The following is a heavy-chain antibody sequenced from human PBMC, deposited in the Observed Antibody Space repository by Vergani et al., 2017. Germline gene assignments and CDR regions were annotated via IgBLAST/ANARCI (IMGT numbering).Heavy chain of an antibody. V-gene: IGHV3-23*01. CDR2: SSGSGGNS. CDR1: GFTFTDHG. J-gene: IGHJ4*02. CDR3: VRRHVDY. Sequence: DVQLLESGGGVVQPGGSLRLSCAAFGFTFTDHGLSWVRQAPGKALEWVSLSSGSGGNSYYADSVKGRFTMSRDDSKNTFYLQMNRLRVEDTAVYYCVRRHVDYWGQGALVTVSS.